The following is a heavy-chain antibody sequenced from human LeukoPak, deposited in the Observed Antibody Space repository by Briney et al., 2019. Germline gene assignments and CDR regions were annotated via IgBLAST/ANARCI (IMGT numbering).Heavy chain of an antibody. CDR2: ITDNGGTS. J-gene: IGHJ4*02. CDR3: AKLIPYSGWPYDY. V-gene: IGHV3-23*01. CDR1: GFTFSSYG. Sequence: GGSLRLSCAASGFTFSSYGMSWVRQAPGRGLEWVSTITDNGGTSYYADSVKGQFTISRDSSKNMLYLQMNSVRVEDTALYYCAKLIPYSGWPYDYWGQGTLVTVSS. D-gene: IGHD5-12*01.